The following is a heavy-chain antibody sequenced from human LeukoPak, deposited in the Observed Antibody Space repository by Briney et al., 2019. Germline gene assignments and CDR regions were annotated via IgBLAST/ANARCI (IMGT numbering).Heavy chain of an antibody. CDR2: ISSNAVST. J-gene: IGHJ6*02. D-gene: IGHD1/OR15-1a*01. CDR3: ARGNNINYYYYGMDV. Sequence: GESLRLSCAASGFSFSSYAMYWVRQAPGKGLEYVSAISSNAVSTYYANSVKGRFTISRDNSKNTLYLQMGSLRAEDMAVYFCARGNNINYYYYGMDVWGQGTTVIVSS. CDR1: GFSFSSYA. V-gene: IGHV3-64*01.